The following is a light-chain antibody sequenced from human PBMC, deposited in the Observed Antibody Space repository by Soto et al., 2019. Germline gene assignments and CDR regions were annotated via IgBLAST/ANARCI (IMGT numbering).Light chain of an antibody. CDR1: QSISSY. Sequence: DIQMPQSPSSLSASVGDRVTITCRASQSISSYLNWYQQKPGKAPQLLIYAASSLQSGVPSRFSGSGSGTDFTLTISSLQPEDFATYYCQQSYSTRWTFGQGTKVEIK. J-gene: IGKJ1*01. CDR3: QQSYSTRWT. V-gene: IGKV1-39*01. CDR2: AAS.